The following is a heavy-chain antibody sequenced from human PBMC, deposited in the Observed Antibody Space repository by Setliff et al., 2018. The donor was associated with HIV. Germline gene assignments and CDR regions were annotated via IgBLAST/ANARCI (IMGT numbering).Heavy chain of an antibody. D-gene: IGHD2-21*01. J-gene: IGHJ4*02. Sequence: GGSLRLSCAASGFTFSYHWMHWVRQAPGQGLVWISRINNDGIYPTYADSVKGRFTISSDNAKSTLYLQMDSLRAEDTAVYYCARGIPGGGIDYWGQGTLVTVSS. CDR2: INNDGIYP. CDR3: ARGIPGGGIDY. V-gene: IGHV3-74*03. CDR1: GFTFSYHW.